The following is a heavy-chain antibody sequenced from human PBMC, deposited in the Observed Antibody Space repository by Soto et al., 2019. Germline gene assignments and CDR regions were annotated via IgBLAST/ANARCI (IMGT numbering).Heavy chain of an antibody. D-gene: IGHD3-10*01. V-gene: IGHV1-18*01. J-gene: IGHJ5*02. CDR2: ISAYNGNT. Sequence: QVQLVQSGAEVKKPGATVKVSCKASGYTFTSYGISWVRQAPGQGLEWMGWISAYNGNTNYAQKLQGRVTMTTDTSTSTAYRELRSLRSDDTAVYYCARDYGSGSYYNVGAGGRTVPFDPWGQGTLVTVSS. CDR3: ARDYGSGSYYNVGAGGRTVPFDP. CDR1: GYTFTSYG.